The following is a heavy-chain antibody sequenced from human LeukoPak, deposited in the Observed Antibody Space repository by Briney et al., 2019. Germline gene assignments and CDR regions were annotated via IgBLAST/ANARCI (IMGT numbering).Heavy chain of an antibody. CDR2: IYYSGST. J-gene: IGHJ4*02. CDR1: GGSISSSSYY. Sequence: SETLSLTCTVSGGSISSSSYYWGWIRQPPGKGLEWIGSIYYSGSTYYNPSLKSQVTISVDTSKNQFSLKLSSVTAADTAVYYCARDREGDYGVTGGYWGQGTLVTVSS. V-gene: IGHV4-39*07. CDR3: ARDREGDYGVTGGY. D-gene: IGHD4-17*01.